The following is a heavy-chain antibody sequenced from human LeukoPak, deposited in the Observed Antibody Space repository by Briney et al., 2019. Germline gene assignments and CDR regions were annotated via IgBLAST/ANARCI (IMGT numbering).Heavy chain of an antibody. J-gene: IGHJ5*02. V-gene: IGHV1-69*02. Sequence: XWVRQAXGQGLEWMGRIIPILGIANYAQKFQGRVTITADKSTRKAYMEVRSLRSEDTAVYYCARCGYYDILTGYYRNWFDPWGQGTLVTVSS. CDR2: IIPILGIA. CDR3: ARCGYYDILTGYYRNWFDP. D-gene: IGHD3-9*01.